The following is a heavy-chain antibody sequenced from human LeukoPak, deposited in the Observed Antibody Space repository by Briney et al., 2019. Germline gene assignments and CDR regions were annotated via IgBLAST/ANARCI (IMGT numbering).Heavy chain of an antibody. CDR1: GGSISSSNW. CDR2: IYHSGST. Sequence: SETLSLTCAVSGGSISSSNWWSWVRQPPGKGLEWIGEIYHSGSTNYNPSLKSRVTISVDTSKNQFSLKLSSVTAADTAVYYCARIKGGGIQLWYTSVYFDYWGQGTLVTVSS. J-gene: IGHJ4*02. D-gene: IGHD5-18*01. CDR3: ARIKGGGIQLWYTSVYFDY. V-gene: IGHV4-4*02.